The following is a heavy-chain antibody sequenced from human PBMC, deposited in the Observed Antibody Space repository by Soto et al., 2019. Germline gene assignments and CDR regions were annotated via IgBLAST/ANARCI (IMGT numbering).Heavy chain of an antibody. CDR1: GYTFTSYG. J-gene: IGHJ4*03. CDR3: ARDRGYCSGGSCYSLY. V-gene: IGHV1-18*01. Sequence: ASVTVSCKASGYTFTSYGISWVRQAPGQGLEWMGWISAYNGNTNYAQKLQGRVTMTTDTSTSTAYMELRSLRSDDTAVYYCARDRGYCSGGSCYSLYWGQGTMVTVSS. CDR2: ISAYNGNT. D-gene: IGHD2-15*01.